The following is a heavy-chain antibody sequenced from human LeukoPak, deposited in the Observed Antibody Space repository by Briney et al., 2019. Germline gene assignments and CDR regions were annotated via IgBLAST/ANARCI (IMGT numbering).Heavy chain of an antibody. CDR2: ISGSGGST. Sequence: GGSLRLSCAASGFTFSSYGMSWVRQAPGNGLEWVSAISGSGGSTYYADSVKGRFTISRDNSKNTLYLQMNSLRAEDTAVYYCAKDPRLSLDSWFDPWGQGTLVTVSS. CDR3: AKDPRLSLDSWFDP. J-gene: IGHJ5*02. D-gene: IGHD3-16*01. CDR1: GFTFSSYG. V-gene: IGHV3-23*01.